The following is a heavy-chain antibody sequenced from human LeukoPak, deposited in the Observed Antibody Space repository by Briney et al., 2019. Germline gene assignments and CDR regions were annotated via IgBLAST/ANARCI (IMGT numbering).Heavy chain of an antibody. CDR2: ISGGGSYI. V-gene: IGHV3-21*01. J-gene: IGHJ1*01. CDR1: GFTFSSYS. CDR3: ARGSASGAYTFQH. D-gene: IGHD3-10*01. Sequence: GGSLRLSCAASGFTFSSYSMNWVRQAPGKGLEWVSSISGGGSYIYYADSLMGRFTISRDNAKNSLYLQMNSLRAEDTAVYYCARGSASGAYTFQHWGQGTLVTASS.